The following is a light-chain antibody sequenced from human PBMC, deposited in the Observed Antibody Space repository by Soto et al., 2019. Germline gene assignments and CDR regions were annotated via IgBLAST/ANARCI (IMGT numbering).Light chain of an antibody. Sequence: EIVLTQSPGTLSVSPGERATLSCRASQTISSNYLAWYQQKPGQAPSLLIYGTSSRATGIPDRFSGSGSGTDFPLPISSLEPEDSAIYYCQQYVSWTFGQGTKVEIK. J-gene: IGKJ1*01. V-gene: IGKV3-20*01. CDR1: QTISSNY. CDR2: GTS. CDR3: QQYVSWT.